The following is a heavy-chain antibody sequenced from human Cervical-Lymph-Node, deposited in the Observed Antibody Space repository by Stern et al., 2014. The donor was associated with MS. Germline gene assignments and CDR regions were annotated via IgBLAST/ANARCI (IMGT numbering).Heavy chain of an antibody. V-gene: IGHV3-9*01. CDR3: ARAIGFCSGGNCEPYYYYVIDV. CDR1: GFRFDDYA. CDR2: ISWSSGKI. Sequence: EVQLVESGGDLVQPGRSLRLSCAASGFRFDDYAMYWVRQAPGKGLEWVSGISWSSGKIGYADSVKGRFTISRDNVKNSLFLQMNSLRSEDTASYYCARAIGFCSGGNCEPYYYYVIDVWGQGTRVTVSS. J-gene: IGHJ6*02. D-gene: IGHD2-15*01.